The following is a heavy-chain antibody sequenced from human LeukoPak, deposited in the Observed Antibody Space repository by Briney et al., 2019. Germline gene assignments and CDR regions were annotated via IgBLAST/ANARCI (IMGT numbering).Heavy chain of an antibody. Sequence: GGSLRLSCAASGFIFSSYWMHWVRQAPGKGLEWVANIKQDGSEIYYVDSVKGRFTISRDNAKNSLYLQMNSLRAEDTAVYYCARAMDVWGQGTTVTVSS. CDR1: GFIFSSYW. V-gene: IGHV3-7*01. CDR3: ARAMDV. CDR2: IKQDGSEI. J-gene: IGHJ6*02.